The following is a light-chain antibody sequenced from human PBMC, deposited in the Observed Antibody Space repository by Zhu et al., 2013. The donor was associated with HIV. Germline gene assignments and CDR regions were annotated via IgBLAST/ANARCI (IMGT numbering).Light chain of an antibody. V-gene: IGKV1-27*01. J-gene: IGKJ4*01. Sequence: DIQMTQSPSSLSASIGDRVTITCRASQGIGNYLAWYQQRPGKPPKLLISATSTLQSGVPSRFSGSGSGTGFTLTISSLQAEDVATYYCQKYNSAPLTFGGGTKVEIK. CDR2: ATS. CDR3: QKYNSAPLT. CDR1: QGIGNY.